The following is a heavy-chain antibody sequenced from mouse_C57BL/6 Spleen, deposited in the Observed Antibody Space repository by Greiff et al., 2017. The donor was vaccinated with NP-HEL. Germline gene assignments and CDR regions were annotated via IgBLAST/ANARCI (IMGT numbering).Heavy chain of an antibody. J-gene: IGHJ4*01. CDR2: IYPRSGNT. D-gene: IGHD1-1*02. CDR3: ARYGGSDYAMDY. V-gene: IGHV1-81*01. Sequence: QVQLKQSGAELARPGASVKLSCKASGYTFTSYGISWVKQRTGQGLEWIGEIYPRSGNTYYNEKFKGKATLTADKSSSTAYMELRSLTSEDSAVYFCARYGGSDYAMDYWGQGTSVTVSS. CDR1: GYTFTSYG.